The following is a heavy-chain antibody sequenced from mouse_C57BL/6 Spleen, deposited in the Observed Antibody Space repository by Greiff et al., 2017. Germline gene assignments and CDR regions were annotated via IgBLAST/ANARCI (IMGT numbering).Heavy chain of an antibody. Sequence: VQLQQSGPELVKPGASVKISCKASGYTFTDYYINWVKQRPGQGLEWIGWIYPGSGNTKYNEKFKGKATLTVDTSSSTAYMQLSSLTSEDSAVXLCVKYYGSSYDWYFDVWGTGTTVTVSS. CDR3: VKYYGSSYDWYFDV. D-gene: IGHD1-1*01. V-gene: IGHV1-84*01. J-gene: IGHJ1*03. CDR1: GYTFTDYY. CDR2: IYPGSGNT.